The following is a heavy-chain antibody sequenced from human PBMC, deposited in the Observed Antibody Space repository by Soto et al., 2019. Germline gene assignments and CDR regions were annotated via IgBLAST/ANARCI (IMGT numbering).Heavy chain of an antibody. Sequence: GESLNVSCKGSGYSFTSYWIGWVPQMPGKGLEWMGIIYPGDSDTRYSPSFQGQVTISADKSISTAYLQWSSLKASDTAMYYCARGEYSGSYYFHYYYGMDVWGQGTAVTVSS. J-gene: IGHJ6*02. CDR2: IYPGDSDT. CDR3: ARGEYSGSYYFHYYYGMDV. V-gene: IGHV5-51*01. D-gene: IGHD1-26*01. CDR1: GYSFTSYW.